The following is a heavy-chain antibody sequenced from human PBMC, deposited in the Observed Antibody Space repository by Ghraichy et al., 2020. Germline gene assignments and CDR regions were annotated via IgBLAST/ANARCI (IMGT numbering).Heavy chain of an antibody. D-gene: IGHD2-2*01. CDR2: ISYSGST. Sequence: SETLSLTCTVSGGSISSSSFYWGWIRQPPGKGLEWIGSISYSGSTYYNPSLQSRVTISVDTSKHQFSLNLYSVTAADTAVYYCARHAVVPAANGWVDPWGQGTLVTVSS. CDR1: GGSISSSSFY. CDR3: ARHAVVPAANGWVDP. V-gene: IGHV4-39*01. J-gene: IGHJ5*02.